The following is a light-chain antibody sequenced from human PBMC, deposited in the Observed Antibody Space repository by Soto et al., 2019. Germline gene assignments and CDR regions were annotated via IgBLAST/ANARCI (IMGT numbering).Light chain of an antibody. CDR3: GTWDSTLSVGV. V-gene: IGLV1-51*01. CDR1: RSNIGNND. Sequence: QSVLTQPPSVSAAPRQKVTISCSGSRSNIGNNDVSWYQHLPGAAPKLLIYDNNRRHSGIPDRFSGSKSGTSATLGITGLQTGDEADYYCGTWDSTLSVGVFGGGTKLTVL. CDR2: DNN. J-gene: IGLJ2*01.